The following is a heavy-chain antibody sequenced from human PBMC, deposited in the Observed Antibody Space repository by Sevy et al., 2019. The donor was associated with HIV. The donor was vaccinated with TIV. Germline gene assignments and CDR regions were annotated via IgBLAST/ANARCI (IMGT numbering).Heavy chain of an antibody. J-gene: IGHJ4*02. CDR3: TSATYYDFWSGYYKQIFDY. V-gene: IGHV3-15*01. CDR1: GFTFSNAW. Sequence: GGSLRLSCAASGFTFSNAWMSWVRQAPGKGLEWVGRIKSKTDGGTTDYAARVKGRFTISRDDSKNTLYLQMNSLKTEDTAVYYCTSATYYDFWSGYYKQIFDYWGQGTLVTVSS. D-gene: IGHD3-3*01. CDR2: IKSKTDGGTT.